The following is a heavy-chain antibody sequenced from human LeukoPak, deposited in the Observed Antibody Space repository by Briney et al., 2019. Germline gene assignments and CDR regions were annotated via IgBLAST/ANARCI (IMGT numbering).Heavy chain of an antibody. CDR1: GFMFSRYW. CDR3: VRDSSSWYYDY. V-gene: IGHV3-74*01. J-gene: IGHJ4*02. CDR2: IKSDGSST. Sequence: GSPRLSCAASGFMFSRYWMHWVRQAPGKGPVWVSHIKSDGSSTTYADSVKGRFTISRDNAKSTLYLQMNSLRVEDTAVYYCVRDSSSWYYDYWGQGTLVTVSS. D-gene: IGHD6-13*01.